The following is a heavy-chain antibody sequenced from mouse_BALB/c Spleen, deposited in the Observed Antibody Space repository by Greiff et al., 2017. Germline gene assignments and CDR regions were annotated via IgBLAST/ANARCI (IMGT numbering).Heavy chain of an antibody. Sequence: QVQLKQPGAELVKPGASVKLSCKASGYTFTSYYMYWVKQRPGQGLEWIGGINPSNGGTNFNEKFKSKATLTVDKSSSTAYMQLSSLTSEDSAVYYCTRGNYYGSRAPLDYGGQGTTLTVSS. V-gene: IGHV1S81*02. CDR2: INPSNGGT. J-gene: IGHJ2*01. CDR3: TRGNYYGSRAPLDY. CDR1: GYTFTSYY. D-gene: IGHD1-1*01.